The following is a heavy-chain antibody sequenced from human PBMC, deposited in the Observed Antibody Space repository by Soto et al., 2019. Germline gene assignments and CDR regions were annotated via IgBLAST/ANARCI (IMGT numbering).Heavy chain of an antibody. J-gene: IGHJ4*02. CDR1: GDSVSSNSAA. CDR2: TYYRSKWYN. V-gene: IGHV6-1*01. CDR3: ARDTAAVAGTTPNYYFDY. D-gene: IGHD6-19*01. Sequence: QVQLQQSGPGLVKPSQTLSLTCAISGDSVSSNSAAWNWIRQSPSRGLEWLGRTYYRSKWYNDYAVSVKSRTTINPDTSKNQFSLQLNSVTPEDTAVYYCARDTAAVAGTTPNYYFDYWGQGTLVTVSS.